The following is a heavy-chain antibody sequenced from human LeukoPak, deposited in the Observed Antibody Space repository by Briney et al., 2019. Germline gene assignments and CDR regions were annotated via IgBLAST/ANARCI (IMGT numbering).Heavy chain of an antibody. V-gene: IGHV3-21*05. CDR2: INSGSSDK. Sequence: GGSLRLSCAAPGFTFSLYAMNWVRQAPGKGLEWVSYINSGSSDKHYTESVRGRFTISRDNAKKTLYLQMNSLRAEDTAVYFCARDTYEPGLIDFWSQGTLVSVSS. CDR1: GFTFSLYA. CDR3: ARDTYEPGLIDF. J-gene: IGHJ4*02. D-gene: IGHD3-3*01.